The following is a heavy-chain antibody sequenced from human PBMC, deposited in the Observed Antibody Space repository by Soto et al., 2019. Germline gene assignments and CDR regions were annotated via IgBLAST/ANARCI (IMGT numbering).Heavy chain of an antibody. J-gene: IGHJ6*02. V-gene: IGHV3-33*01. Sequence: QVQLVESGGGVVQPGRSLRLSCVASGFTLKTYGIHWVRQVPGKGLEWVAVMWYDGTTTYYGDSVKGRFTISRDESKNTVILQMDSLRAEDTAVYHCARVDTGNRPANYYYYGMDVWGQGTTVTVSS. CDR1: GFTLKTYG. CDR3: ARVDTGNRPANYYYYGMDV. D-gene: IGHD1-1*01. CDR2: MWYDGTTT.